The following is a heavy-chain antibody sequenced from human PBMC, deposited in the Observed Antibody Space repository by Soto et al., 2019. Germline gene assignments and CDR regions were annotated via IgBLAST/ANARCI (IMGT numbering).Heavy chain of an antibody. Sequence: EVQLLESGGGLVQPGGSLRLSCAASGFTFSSYAMSWVRQAPGKGLEWVSTISSSGGSTYYADSVKGRFTISRDNSKNTLYLQMNSLRAEDTAVYYCAKDLQGGAYSPIAYWGQGTLVTVSS. CDR1: GFTFSSYA. CDR3: AKDLQGGAYSPIAY. V-gene: IGHV3-23*01. D-gene: IGHD2-21*01. CDR2: ISSSGGST. J-gene: IGHJ4*02.